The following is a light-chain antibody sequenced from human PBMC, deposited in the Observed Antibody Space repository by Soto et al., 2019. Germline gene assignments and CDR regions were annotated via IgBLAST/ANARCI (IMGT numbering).Light chain of an antibody. V-gene: IGLV2-23*02. CDR1: SSDVGRYNT. CDR2: EVT. J-gene: IGLJ1*01. CDR3: CSYAGNNIFV. Sequence: QSALTQPASVSGSPGQTITISCTGTSSDVGRYNTVSWYQHHPGKAPKLIIYEVTHRPAGISDRFSASKSGNTASLTISGLQAEDEANYYCCSYAGNNIFVFGTGTKLTVL.